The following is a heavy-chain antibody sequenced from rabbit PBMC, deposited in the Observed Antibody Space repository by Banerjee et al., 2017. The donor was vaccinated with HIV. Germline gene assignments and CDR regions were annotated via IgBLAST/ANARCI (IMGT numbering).Heavy chain of an antibody. Sequence: QEQLEESGGDLVKPGASLTLTCTASGFSFSSGYYMCWVRQAPGKGLEWIGCISTGSGHTYYASWAKGRFTLSKTSSTTVTLQMTSLTVVDTATYFCARLYFSNYYNLWGPGTLVTVS. CDR1: GFSFSSGYY. J-gene: IGHJ6*01. CDR2: ISTGSGHT. D-gene: IGHD8-1*01. V-gene: IGHV1S45*01. CDR3: ARLYFSNYYNL.